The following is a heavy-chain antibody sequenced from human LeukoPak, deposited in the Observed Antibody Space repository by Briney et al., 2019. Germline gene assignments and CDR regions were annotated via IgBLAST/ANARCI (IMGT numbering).Heavy chain of an antibody. J-gene: IGHJ4*02. V-gene: IGHV1-69*06. CDR3: ARSREGYCSGGSCYSLDY. CDR1: GGTFSSYA. Sequence: SVKVSCKASGGTFSSYAISWVRQAPGQGLEWMGGIIPIFGTANYAQKFQGGVTITADKSTSTAYMELSSLRSEDTAAYYCARSREGYCSGGSCYSLDYWGQGTLVTVSS. D-gene: IGHD2-15*01. CDR2: IIPIFGTA.